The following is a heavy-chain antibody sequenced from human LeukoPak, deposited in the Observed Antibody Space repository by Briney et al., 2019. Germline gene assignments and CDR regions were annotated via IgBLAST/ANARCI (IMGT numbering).Heavy chain of an antibody. Sequence: KASETLSLTCTVSGGSISSYYWSWIRQPPGKGLEWIGYIYYSGSTNYNPSLKSRVTISVDTSKNQFSLKLSSVTAADTAVYYCARHQSPNPGFYYGMDVWGQGTTVTVSS. CDR1: GGSISSYY. V-gene: IGHV4-59*08. J-gene: IGHJ6*02. CDR3: ARHQSPNPGFYYGMDV. CDR2: IYYSGST.